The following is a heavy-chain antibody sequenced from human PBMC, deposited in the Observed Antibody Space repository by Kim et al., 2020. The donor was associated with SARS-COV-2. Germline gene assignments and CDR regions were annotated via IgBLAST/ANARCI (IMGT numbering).Heavy chain of an antibody. CDR2: ISAYNGNT. D-gene: IGHD3-10*01. J-gene: IGHJ5*02. V-gene: IGHV1-18*04. Sequence: ASVKVSCKASGYTFTSYGISWVRQAPGQGLEWMGWISAYNGNTNYAQKLQGRVTMTTDTSTSTAYMELRSLRSDDTAVYYCARAPWPVRGVIPNWFDPWGQGTLVTVSS. CDR1: GYTFTSYG. CDR3: ARAPWPVRGVIPNWFDP.